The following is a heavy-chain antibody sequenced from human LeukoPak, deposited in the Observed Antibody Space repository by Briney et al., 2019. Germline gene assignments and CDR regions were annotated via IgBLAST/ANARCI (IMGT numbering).Heavy chain of an antibody. D-gene: IGHD6-13*01. CDR3: ARHRRIAAAGIRGYDY. J-gene: IGHJ4*02. CDR2: IYSDNT. CDR1: GFTVSSNS. Sequence: GGSLRLSCTVSGFTVSSNSMSWVRQAPGKGLEWVSFIYSDNTHYSDSVKGRFTISRDNSKNTLYLQMNSLRAEDTAVYYCARHRRIAAAGIRGYDYWGQGTLVTVSS. V-gene: IGHV3-53*01.